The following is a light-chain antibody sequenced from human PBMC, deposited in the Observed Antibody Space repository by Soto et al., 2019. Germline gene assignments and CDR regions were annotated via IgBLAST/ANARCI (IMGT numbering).Light chain of an antibody. CDR2: GNN. V-gene: IGLV1-40*01. Sequence: QSVLTQAPSVSGAPGQRVTISCTGSSSNIGAGYDVHWYQKVPGTAPKLLIYGNNNRPSGVPDRCSGSKSGTSASLAITGLQAEDEADYYCQSYDSSLSAPYVFGTGTKVTVL. J-gene: IGLJ1*01. CDR3: QSYDSSLSAPYV. CDR1: SSNIGAGYD.